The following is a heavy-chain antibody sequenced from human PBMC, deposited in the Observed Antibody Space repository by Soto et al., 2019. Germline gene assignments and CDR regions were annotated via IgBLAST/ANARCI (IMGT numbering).Heavy chain of an antibody. CDR1: GFSLTTSGVG. Sequence: SGPTLVNPTQTLTLTCTFSGFSLTTSGVGVGWIRQPPGKALEWLALIYWDDDKRYCPSLRSRLTITKDTSRNQVVLTMTNMDPVDTATYFCARRVSVVVTAPRVLDPWGQRLLAAVSS. V-gene: IGHV2-5*02. J-gene: IGHJ5*02. CDR3: ARRVSVVVTAPRVLDP. D-gene: IGHD2-21*02. CDR2: IYWDDDK.